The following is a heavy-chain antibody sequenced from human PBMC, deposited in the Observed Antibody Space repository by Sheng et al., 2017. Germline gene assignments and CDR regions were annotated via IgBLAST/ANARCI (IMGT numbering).Heavy chain of an antibody. CDR3: ARDMMSTRYHYYYYMDV. CDR2: ISSSSSYT. CDR1: GFTFSDYY. V-gene: IGHV3-11*05. Sequence: QVQLVESGGGLVKPGGSLRLSCAASGFTFSDYYMSWIRQAPGKGLEWVSYISSSSSYTNYADSVKGRFTISRDNAKNSLYLQMNSLRAEDTAVYYCARDMMSTRYHYYYYMDVWGKGTTVTVSS. J-gene: IGHJ6*03. D-gene: IGHD3-16*01.